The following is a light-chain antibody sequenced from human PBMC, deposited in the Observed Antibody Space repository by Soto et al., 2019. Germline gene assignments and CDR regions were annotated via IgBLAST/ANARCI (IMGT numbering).Light chain of an antibody. V-gene: IGKV3D-20*01. Sequence: IVLTHSLATIALSPCERATLSGGASERVSSSYVAWYQMKAGLAPRLLIHDASTRASGIPDRFRGSKSGTDFTLTIRGLEPEDAALYYCQQYGSSPITFGQGTRLEI. J-gene: IGKJ5*01. CDR1: ERVSSSY. CDR3: QQYGSSPIT. CDR2: DAS.